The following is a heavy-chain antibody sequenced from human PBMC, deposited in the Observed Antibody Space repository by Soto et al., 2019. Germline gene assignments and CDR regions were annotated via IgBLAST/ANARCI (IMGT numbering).Heavy chain of an antibody. CDR3: AKDGRGGYFDY. CDR1: GFTFTSYW. CDR2: IKQGGSEK. J-gene: IGHJ4*02. V-gene: IGHV3-7*01. Sequence: LRLSCAASGFTFTSYWMSWVRQAPGKGLEWVANIKQGGSEKNYVDSVKGRFTISRDNAKNSVYLQMNSLRVEDTAVYYCAKDGRGGYFDYWGQGTLVTVSS. D-gene: IGHD2-15*01.